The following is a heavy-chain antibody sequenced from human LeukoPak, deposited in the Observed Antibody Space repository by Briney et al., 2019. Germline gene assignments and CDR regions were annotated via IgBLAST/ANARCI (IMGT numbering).Heavy chain of an antibody. J-gene: IGHJ5*02. CDR3: ARDLGQYYDTSDNWFDP. CDR1: GFTFSRYG. CDR2: IRYDGGNK. D-gene: IGHD3-22*01. Sequence: PGGSLRLSCVASGFTFSRYGMHWVRQAPGKGLEWVAFIRYDGGNKYYADSVKGRFTISRDDAKNTLNLQMNSLRAEDTAVYYCARDLGQYYDTSDNWFDPWGQGTLVTVSS. V-gene: IGHV3-30*02.